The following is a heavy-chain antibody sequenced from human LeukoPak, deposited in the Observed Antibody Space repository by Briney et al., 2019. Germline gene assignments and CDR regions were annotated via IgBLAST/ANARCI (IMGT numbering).Heavy chain of an antibody. CDR2: IYSGGST. V-gene: IGHV3-66*01. CDR3: ARFVVPAAMALDFYYGMDV. CDR1: GFTVSSNY. D-gene: IGHD2-2*01. J-gene: IGHJ6*02. Sequence: PGGSLRLSCAASGFTVSSNYMSWVRQAPGKGLEWVSVIYSGGSTYYADSVKGRFTISRDNSKNTLYLQMNSLRAEDTAVYYCARFVVPAAMALDFYYGMDVWGQGTTVTVSS.